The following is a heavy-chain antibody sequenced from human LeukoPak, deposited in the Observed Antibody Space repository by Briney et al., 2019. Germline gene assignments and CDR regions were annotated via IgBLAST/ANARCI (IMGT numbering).Heavy chain of an antibody. CDR3: ARGRYSSRGFGY. CDR1: GGSVRGYY. CDR2: INHSGST. V-gene: IGHV4-34*01. J-gene: IGHJ4*02. D-gene: IGHD6-13*01. Sequence: PSETLSLTCAVYGGSVRGYYWSWIRQPPGKGLEWIGEINHSGSTNYNPSLKSRVTIPVDTSKNQFSLKLSSVTAADTAVYYCARGRYSSRGFGYWGQGTLVTVSS.